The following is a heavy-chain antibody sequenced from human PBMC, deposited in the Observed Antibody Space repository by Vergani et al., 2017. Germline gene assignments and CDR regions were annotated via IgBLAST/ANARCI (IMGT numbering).Heavy chain of an antibody. J-gene: IGHJ4*02. D-gene: IGHD2-2*01. CDR3: ARVGTSSNRDYFDY. CDR2: INPNSGGT. V-gene: IGHV1-2*02. Sequence: QVQLVQSGAEVKKPGASVQVSCKASGYPFTDYFMHWVRQAPGQGLEWMGWINPNSGGTNYAQKFQGRVTMTRDTSISTAYMELSNLRSDDTAVYYCARVGTSSNRDYFDYWGQGTLVTVSS. CDR1: GYPFTDYF.